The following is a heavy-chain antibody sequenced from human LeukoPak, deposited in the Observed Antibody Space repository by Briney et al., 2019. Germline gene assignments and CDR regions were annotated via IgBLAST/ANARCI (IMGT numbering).Heavy chain of an antibody. CDR3: ASGGAYCSSTSCYAFDY. V-gene: IGHV4-31*03. J-gene: IGHJ4*02. CDR2: IYYSGST. Sequence: SQTLSLTCTVSGGSISSGGYYWSWIRQHPGKGLEWIGYIYYSGSTYYNPSLWSRVTISVDTSKNQFSLKLSSVTAADTAVYYCASGGAYCSSTSCYAFDYWGQGTLVTVSS. CDR1: GGSISSGGYY. D-gene: IGHD2-2*01.